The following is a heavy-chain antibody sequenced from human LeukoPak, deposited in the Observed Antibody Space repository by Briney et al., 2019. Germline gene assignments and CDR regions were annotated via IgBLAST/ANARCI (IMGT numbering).Heavy chain of an antibody. CDR3: ARVGLPNDAFDI. CDR2: IIPILGIA. D-gene: IGHD2-15*01. V-gene: IGHV1-69*04. CDR1: GYTFTTYA. J-gene: IGHJ3*02. Sequence: GASVKVSCKTSGYTFTTYAISWVRQAPGQGLEWMGRIIPILGIANYAQKFQGRVTITADKSTSTAYMELSSLRSEDTAVYYCARVGLPNDAFDIWGQGTMVTVSS.